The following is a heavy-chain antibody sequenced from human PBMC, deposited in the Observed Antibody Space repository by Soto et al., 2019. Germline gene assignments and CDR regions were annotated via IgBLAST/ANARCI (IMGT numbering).Heavy chain of an antibody. CDR1: GFTFSSYA. D-gene: IGHD5-18*01. Sequence: QVQLVESGGGVVQPGRSLRLSCAVSGFTFSSYAMHWVRQAPGKGLEWVAVISYDGSNKYYADSVKGRFTISRDNSKNTLYLQMNSLRAEDTAVYYCARGTAQDYFDYWGQGTLVTVSS. CDR2: ISYDGSNK. J-gene: IGHJ4*02. V-gene: IGHV3-30-3*01. CDR3: ARGTAQDYFDY.